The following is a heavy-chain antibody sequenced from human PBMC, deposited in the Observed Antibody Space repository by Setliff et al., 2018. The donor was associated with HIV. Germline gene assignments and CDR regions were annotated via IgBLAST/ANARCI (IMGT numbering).Heavy chain of an antibody. CDR2: VSQSGST. V-gene: IGHV4-39*01. CDR3: AKWMTSRINRRHLRGDWFDP. J-gene: IGHJ5*02. Sequence: TSETLSLTCSVSGVSINRTDHYWGWIRQSPGKRLEWIGSVSQSGSTYYNPSLKSRITISVDRSKNLFSLKLISVTAADTAVYYCAKWMTSRINRRHLRGDWFDPWGQGSLVTVSS. CDR1: GVSINRTDHY. D-gene: IGHD1-1*01.